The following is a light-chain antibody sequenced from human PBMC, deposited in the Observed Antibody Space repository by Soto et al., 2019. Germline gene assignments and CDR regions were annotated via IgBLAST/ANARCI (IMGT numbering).Light chain of an antibody. CDR3: QQYNSYPYT. J-gene: IGKJ2*01. Sequence: EIVLTQSPGTLSLSPGERATLSCRASQSISSSYLAWYQQKPGQAPRLLIYGVSSRATGIPDRFSGSGSGTDFTLTISRLEPEDFATYYCQQYNSYPYTFGQGTKLEIK. CDR2: GVS. V-gene: IGKV3-20*01. CDR1: QSISSSY.